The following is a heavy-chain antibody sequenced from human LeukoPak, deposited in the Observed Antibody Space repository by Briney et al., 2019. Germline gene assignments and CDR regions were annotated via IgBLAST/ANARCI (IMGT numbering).Heavy chain of an antibody. V-gene: IGHV3-23*01. D-gene: IGHD5-18*01. J-gene: IGHJ4*02. Sequence: GGSLRLSCAASGFTFSSYAMSWVRQAPGKGLEWVSAISGSGGSTYYADSVKGRFTISGDNSKNTLYLQMNSLRAEDTAVYYCAKDVSRIQPPRYFDYWGQGTLVTVSS. CDR1: GFTFSSYA. CDR2: ISGSGGST. CDR3: AKDVSRIQPPRYFDY.